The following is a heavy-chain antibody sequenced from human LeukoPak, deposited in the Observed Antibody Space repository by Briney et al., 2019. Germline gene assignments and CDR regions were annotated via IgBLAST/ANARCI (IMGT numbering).Heavy chain of an antibody. CDR3: AKDFLSPIGY. D-gene: IGHD3-3*01. V-gene: IGHV3-23*01. CDR1: GFTFSSYA. J-gene: IGHJ4*02. CDR2: ISGSGGST. Sequence: GGSLRLSCAASGFTFSSYAMSWVRQAPGKGLEWVSAISGSGGSTYYADSAKGRFTISRDNSKNTLYPQMNSLRAEDTAVYYCAKDFLSPIGYWGQGTLVTVSS.